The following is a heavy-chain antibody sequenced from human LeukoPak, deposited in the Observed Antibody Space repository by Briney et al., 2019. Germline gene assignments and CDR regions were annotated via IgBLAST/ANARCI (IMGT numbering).Heavy chain of an antibody. V-gene: IGHV1-2*02. J-gene: IGHJ4*02. CDR3: ARGIAAAGTRVGPGYYFDY. D-gene: IGHD6-13*01. Sequence: ASVKVSCKASGYTFTGYYMHWVPQAPGQGLEWMAWINPNSGGTNYAQKFQGRVTMTTDTSISTAYMEMSRLRSDDTAVYYCARGIAAAGTRVGPGYYFDYWGQGTLVTVSS. CDR1: GYTFTGYY. CDR2: INPNSGGT.